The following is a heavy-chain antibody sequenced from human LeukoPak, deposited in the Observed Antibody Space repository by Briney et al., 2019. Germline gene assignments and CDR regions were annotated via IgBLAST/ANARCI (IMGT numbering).Heavy chain of an antibody. J-gene: IGHJ6*02. CDR1: GFTFDDYA. V-gene: IGHV3-23*01. CDR3: AKGPRSAAIYGMDV. CDR2: ISGSGGST. D-gene: IGHD2-2*01. Sequence: PGGSLRLSCAASGFTFDDYAMHWVRQAPGKGLEWVSTISGSGGSTYYADSVKGRFTISRDNSKNTLYLQMNSLRAEDTAVYYCAKGPRSAAIYGMDVWGQGTTVTVSS.